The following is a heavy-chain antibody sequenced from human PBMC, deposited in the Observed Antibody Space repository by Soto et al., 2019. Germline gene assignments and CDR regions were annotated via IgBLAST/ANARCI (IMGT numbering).Heavy chain of an antibody. J-gene: IGHJ3*02. D-gene: IGHD4-4*01. V-gene: IGHV3-30*02. CDR2: IRYDGSNR. Sequence: GGSLRLSCAASGFTFSNHGMHWVRQAPGKGLEWVALIRYDGSNRFYADSVRGRFTISRDNAKNSLYLQMNSLRAEDTALYYCAKDLYSNYGDAFDIWGQGTMVTVSS. CDR1: GFTFSNHG. CDR3: AKDLYSNYGDAFDI.